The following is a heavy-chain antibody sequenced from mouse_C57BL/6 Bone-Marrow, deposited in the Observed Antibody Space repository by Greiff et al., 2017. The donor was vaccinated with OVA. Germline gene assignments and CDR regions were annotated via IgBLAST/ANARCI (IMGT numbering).Heavy chain of an antibody. CDR3: ARAVLYYGNYVYWYFDV. CDR2: INPNNGGT. Sequence: EVQLQQSGPELVKPGASVKISCKASGYTFTDYYMNWVKQSHGQSLEWIGDINPNNGGTRYNQKFKGKATLTVDKSSSTAYMGIRSLTAEDSAVYYCARAVLYYGNYVYWYFDVWGTGTTVTVSS. J-gene: IGHJ1*03. V-gene: IGHV1-26*01. CDR1: GYTFTDYY. D-gene: IGHD2-1*01.